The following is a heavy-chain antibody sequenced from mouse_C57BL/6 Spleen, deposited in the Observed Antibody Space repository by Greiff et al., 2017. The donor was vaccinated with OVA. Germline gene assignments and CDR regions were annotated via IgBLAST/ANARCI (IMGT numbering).Heavy chain of an antibody. D-gene: IGHD2-3*01. Sequence: QVQLQQPGAELVKPGASVKLSCKASGYTFTSYWMHWVKQRPGQGLEWIGMIHPNSGSTNYNEKFKSKATLTVDKSSSTAYMQLSSLTSEDSAVYYCARGAYGGYHGAYWGQGTLVTVSA. J-gene: IGHJ3*01. CDR3: ARGAYGGYHGAY. CDR1: GYTFTSYW. V-gene: IGHV1-64*01. CDR2: IHPNSGST.